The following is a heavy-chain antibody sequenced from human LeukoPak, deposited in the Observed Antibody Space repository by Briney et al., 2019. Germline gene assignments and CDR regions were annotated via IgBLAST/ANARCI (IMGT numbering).Heavy chain of an antibody. CDR2: IYSGDTT. J-gene: IGHJ4*02. D-gene: IGHD5-18*01. V-gene: IGHV3-53*04. CDR1: VLSVLSNL. CDR3: ARVDTVMAYYFDL. Sequence: PGGSLRLSFAAHVLSVLSNLMTTVRQAPGKGLEWVSTIYSGDTTYYADSVMGRFTISIHNSRNTLYLQMNSLRAESTAVYYCARVDTVMAYYFDLWGQGTLVTVSS.